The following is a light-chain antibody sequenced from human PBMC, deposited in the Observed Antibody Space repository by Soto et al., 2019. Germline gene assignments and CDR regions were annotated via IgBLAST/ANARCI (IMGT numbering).Light chain of an antibody. CDR1: SSDVGAYNY. CDR2: EVS. V-gene: IGLV2-8*01. Sequence: QSALTQPPSASGSVGQSVTISCTGTSSDVGAYNYVSWYQQHPGKAPKLMIYEVSKRPSGVPDRFSGSKSGYTASLTVSGLQAEDEADYYCSSHAGNYNYVFGTGTKLTVL. CDR3: SSHAGNYNYV. J-gene: IGLJ1*01.